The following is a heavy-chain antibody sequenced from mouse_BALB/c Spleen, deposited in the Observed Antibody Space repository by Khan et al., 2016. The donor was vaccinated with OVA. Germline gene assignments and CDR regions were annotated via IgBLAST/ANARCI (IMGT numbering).Heavy chain of an antibody. V-gene: IGHV2-3*01. D-gene: IGHD1-1*01. CDR1: GFSLTSYG. CDR3: ALYYYGRAWFAY. CDR2: IWGDGST. J-gene: IGHJ3*01. Sequence: QVQLKESGPGLVAPSQSLSITCTVSGFSLTSYGVGWARQPPGKGLEWLGVIWGDGSTNYHSALISRLNINKDNSKSQVFLKLNSLQTDDTATYYCALYYYGRAWFAYWGQGTLVTVSA.